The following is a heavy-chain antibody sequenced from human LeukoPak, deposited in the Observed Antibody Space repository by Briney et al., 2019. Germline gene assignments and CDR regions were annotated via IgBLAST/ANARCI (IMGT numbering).Heavy chain of an antibody. D-gene: IGHD3-10*01. CDR2: IYSGHST. CDR3: ARGFGELLSRGWFDP. V-gene: IGHV3-66*02. Sequence: GGSLRLSCAASGFTVNNNYMTWVRQAPGKGLEWVSVIYSGHSTYFADSVKGRFTTSRDNSKNTLYLQMSSLRTEDTAVYYCARGFGELLSRGWFDPWGQGTLVTVSS. J-gene: IGHJ5*02. CDR1: GFTVNNNY.